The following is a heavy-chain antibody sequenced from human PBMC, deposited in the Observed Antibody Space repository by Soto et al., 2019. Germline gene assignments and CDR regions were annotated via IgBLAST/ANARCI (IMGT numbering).Heavy chain of an antibody. CDR1: GFTFSSYA. CDR3: AKDYDSSGYYPYNWFDP. D-gene: IGHD3-22*01. CDR2: ISGSGGST. V-gene: IGHV3-23*01. J-gene: IGHJ5*02. Sequence: RRLSCAASGFTFSSYAMSWVRQAPGKGLEWVSAISGSGGSTYYADSVKGRFTISRDNSKNTLYLQMNSLRAEDTAVYYCAKDYDSSGYYPYNWFDPWGQGTLVTVSS.